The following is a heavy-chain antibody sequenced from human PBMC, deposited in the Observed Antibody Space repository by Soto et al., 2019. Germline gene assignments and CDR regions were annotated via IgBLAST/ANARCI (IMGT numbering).Heavy chain of an antibody. D-gene: IGHD5-18*01. CDR3: PHWHLVTFLGLVTQTDVWFDS. CDR2: VYWDDDK. J-gene: IGHJ5*01. CDR1: GFSLSTSGAA. Sequence: QITLKESGPTLVNPTQTLTLTCTFSGFSLSTSGAAVGWIRQPPGKALEWLALVYWDDDKRYSPSIKNRVTITKDTSHNQAVLTLTNAEPVDTATYYFPHWHLVTFLGLVTQTDVWFDSWGQGTLATVPS. V-gene: IGHV2-5*02.